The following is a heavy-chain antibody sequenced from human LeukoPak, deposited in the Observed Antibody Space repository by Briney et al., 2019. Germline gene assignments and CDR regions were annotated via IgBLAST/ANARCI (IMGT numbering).Heavy chain of an antibody. CDR1: GGSISSYY. V-gene: IGHV4-59*01. Sequence: SETLSLTCTVSGGSISSYYWSWIRQPPGKGLEWIGYIYYSGSTNYNPSLKSRVTISVDTSKNQFSLKLSSVTAADTAVYYCARGQDYYDSSGYLYWGQGTLVTVSS. CDR2: IYYSGST. D-gene: IGHD3-22*01. CDR3: ARGQDYYDSSGYLY. J-gene: IGHJ4*02.